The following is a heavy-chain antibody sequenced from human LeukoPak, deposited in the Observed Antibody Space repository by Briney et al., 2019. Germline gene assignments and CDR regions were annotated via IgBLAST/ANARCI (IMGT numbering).Heavy chain of an antibody. D-gene: IGHD3-10*01. V-gene: IGHV3-23*01. CDR3: AKSGTVLLWFGELDY. CDR1: GFTFSSYA. J-gene: IGHJ4*02. CDR2: ISSSGGST. Sequence: PGGSLRLSCAASGFTFSSYAMSWVRQAPGKGLEWVSAISSSGGSTYYADSVKGRFTISRDNSKNTLYLQMNSLTAEDTAVYYCAKSGTVLLWFGELDYWGQGTLVTVSS.